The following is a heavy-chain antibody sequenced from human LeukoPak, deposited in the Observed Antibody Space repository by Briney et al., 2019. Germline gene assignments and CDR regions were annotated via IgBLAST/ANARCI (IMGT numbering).Heavy chain of an antibody. CDR2: INWNGGST. V-gene: IGHV3-20*04. CDR3: ARVSVSWYFWYFDL. D-gene: IGHD6-13*01. Sequence: GGSLRLSCAASGFTFDDYCMSWVRQVPGKGLEWVSGINWNGGSTGYADSVKGRFTISRDNAKNSLYLQMNSLRAEDTALYYCARVSVSWYFWYFDLWGRGTLVTVSS. J-gene: IGHJ2*01. CDR1: GFTFDDYC.